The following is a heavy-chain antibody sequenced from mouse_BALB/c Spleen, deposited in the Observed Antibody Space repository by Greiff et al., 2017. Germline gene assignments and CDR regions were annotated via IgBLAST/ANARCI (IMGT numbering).Heavy chain of an antibody. CDR3: ARDQDYGYDYFDY. J-gene: IGHJ2*01. CDR1: GYSITSGYY. CDR2: ISYDGSN. Sequence: EVKLQESGPGLVKPSQSLSLTCSVTGYSITSGYYWNWIRQFPGNKLEWMGYISYDGSNNYNPSLKNRISITRDTSKNQFFLKLNSVTTEDTATYYCARDQDYGYDYFDYWGQGTTLTVSS. D-gene: IGHD1-2*01. V-gene: IGHV3-6*02.